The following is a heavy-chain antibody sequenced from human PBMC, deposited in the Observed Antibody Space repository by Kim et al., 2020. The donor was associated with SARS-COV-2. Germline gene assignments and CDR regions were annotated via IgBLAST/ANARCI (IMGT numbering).Heavy chain of an antibody. J-gene: IGHJ4*02. D-gene: IGHD4-17*01. CDR2: IYYSGST. V-gene: IGHV4-61*01. CDR1: GGSVSSGSYY. CDR3: ARVVQIEETPDYGDYVSYFDY. Sequence: SETLSLTCTVSGGSVSSGSYYWSWIRQPPGKGLEWIGYIYYSGSTNYNPSLKSRVTISVDTSKNQFSLKLSSVTAAGTAVYYCARVVQIEETPDYGDYVSYFDYWGQGTLVTVSS.